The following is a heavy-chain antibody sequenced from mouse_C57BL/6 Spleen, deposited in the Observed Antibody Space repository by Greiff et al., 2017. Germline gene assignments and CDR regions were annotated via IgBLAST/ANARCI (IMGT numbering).Heavy chain of an antibody. Sequence: QVQLQQPGAELVKPGASVKLSCKASGYTFTSYWMHWVKQRPGQGLEWIGMIHPNSGSTNYNEKFKSKATLTVDKSSRTAYMQLSSLTSEDSAVYYCARSGYDKGVDYWGQGTTLTVSS. J-gene: IGHJ2*01. CDR2: IHPNSGST. CDR3: ARSGYDKGVDY. V-gene: IGHV1-64*01. CDR1: GYTFTSYW. D-gene: IGHD3-2*02.